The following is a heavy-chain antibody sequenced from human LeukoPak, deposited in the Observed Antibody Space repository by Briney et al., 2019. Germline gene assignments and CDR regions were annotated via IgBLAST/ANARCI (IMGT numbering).Heavy chain of an antibody. CDR3: ARLPRPMIADDAFDI. CDR1: DGSISSSSYY. Sequence: SETLSLTCTVSDGSISSSSYYWGWIRQPPRKGLEWIGSIYYSGSTYYNPSLKSRVTISVDTSKNQFSLKLSSVTAADTAVYYCARLPRPMIADDAFDIWGQGTMVTVSS. J-gene: IGHJ3*02. V-gene: IGHV4-39*01. CDR2: IYYSGST. D-gene: IGHD3-22*01.